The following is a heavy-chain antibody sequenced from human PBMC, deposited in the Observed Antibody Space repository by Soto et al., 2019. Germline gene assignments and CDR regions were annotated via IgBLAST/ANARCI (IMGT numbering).Heavy chain of an antibody. CDR3: ARASKKYGSSWYGSWFDP. CDR2: ISAYNGNT. Sequence: ASVKVSCKASGYTFTSYGISWARRAPGQGLEWMGWISAYNGNTNYAQKLQGRVTMTTDTSTSTAYMELRSLRSDDTAVYYCARASKKYGSSWYGSWFDPWGKGTLVTVSS. V-gene: IGHV1-18*04. CDR1: GYTFTSYG. J-gene: IGHJ5*02. D-gene: IGHD6-13*01.